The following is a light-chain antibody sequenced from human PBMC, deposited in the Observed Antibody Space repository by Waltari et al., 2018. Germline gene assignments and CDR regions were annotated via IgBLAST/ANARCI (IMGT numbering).Light chain of an antibody. J-gene: IGKJ2*01. V-gene: IGKV1-5*03. CDR1: QSISTW. Sequence: DIQMTQSPSTLSASVGARVPLPCRASQSISTWLAWYQQKPGKAPKLLIYKESRFESGVPSRFRGSGSGTEFTLTISSLQPDDLATYYCQQYSSNPPYTFGQGTKLQIK. CDR2: KES. CDR3: QQYSSNPPYT.